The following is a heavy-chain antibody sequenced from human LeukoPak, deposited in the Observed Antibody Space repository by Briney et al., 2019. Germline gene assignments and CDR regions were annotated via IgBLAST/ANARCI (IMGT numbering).Heavy chain of an antibody. CDR2: ISSSSSYI. V-gene: IGHV3-21*06. CDR3: ARDPWTTSHYMDV. Sequence: PGGSLRLSCAASGFTFSRYTMNWVRQAPGKGLEWVSSISSSSSYIYYTDSVKGRFTISRNNAKNSLYLQMNSLRAEDTAVYYCARDPWTTSHYMDVWGKGTTVTVYS. CDR1: GFTFSRYT. D-gene: IGHD1-1*01. J-gene: IGHJ6*03.